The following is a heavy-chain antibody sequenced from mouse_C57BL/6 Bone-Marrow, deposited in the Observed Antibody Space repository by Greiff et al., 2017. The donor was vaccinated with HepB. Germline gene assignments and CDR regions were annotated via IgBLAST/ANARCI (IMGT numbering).Heavy chain of an antibody. CDR1: GFTFSDYY. CDR2: INYDGSST. Sequence: EVHLVESEGGLVQPGSSMKLSCTASGFTFSDYYMAWVRQVPEKGLEWVANINYDGSSTYYLDSLKSRFIISRDNAKNILYLQMSSLKSEDTATYYCARGGTDWYFDVWGTGTTVTVSS. D-gene: IGHD3-3*01. CDR3: ARGGTDWYFDV. V-gene: IGHV5-16*01. J-gene: IGHJ1*03.